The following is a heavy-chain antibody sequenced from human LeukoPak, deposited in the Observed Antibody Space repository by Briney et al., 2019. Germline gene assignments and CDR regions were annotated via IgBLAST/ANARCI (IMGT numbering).Heavy chain of an antibody. Sequence: GGSLRLSCAASGFTLSSYAIHWVRQAPGKGLEWVAVIAIDGINKYYADSVKGRVTLSRDNSKNTVYLQMSSLRVADTGVYYCGRGFSNWSLDYWGQGTLITVSS. J-gene: IGHJ4*02. CDR1: GFTLSSYA. CDR2: IAIDGINK. CDR3: GRGFSNWSLDY. V-gene: IGHV3-30-3*01. D-gene: IGHD6-13*01.